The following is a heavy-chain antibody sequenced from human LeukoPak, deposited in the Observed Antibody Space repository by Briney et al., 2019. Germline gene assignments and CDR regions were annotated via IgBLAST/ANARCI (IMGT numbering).Heavy chain of an antibody. J-gene: IGHJ3*02. D-gene: IGHD2-2*01. CDR3: AKGSADSDAFDI. Sequence: GGSLRLSCAASGFTFSSYAMSWVRQAPGKGLEWVSAISGSVGSTYYADSVKGRFTISRDNSKNTLYLQMNSLRAEDTAVYYCAKGSADSDAFDIWGQGTIVTVSS. V-gene: IGHV3-23*01. CDR2: ISGSVGST. CDR1: GFTFSSYA.